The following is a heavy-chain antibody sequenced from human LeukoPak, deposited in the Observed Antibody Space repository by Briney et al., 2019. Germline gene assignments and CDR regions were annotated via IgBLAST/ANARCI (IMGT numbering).Heavy chain of an antibody. CDR2: IYYSGST. D-gene: IGHD1-26*01. CDR1: GGSISSSSYY. Sequence: PSETLSLTCTVSGGSISSSSYYWGWIRQPPGKGLEWIGSIYYSGSTYYNPSLKSRVTISVDTSKNQFSLKLSSVTAAHTAVYYCARGAGGSYCFDYWGQGTLVTVSS. J-gene: IGHJ4*02. CDR3: ARGAGGSYCFDY. V-gene: IGHV4-39*07.